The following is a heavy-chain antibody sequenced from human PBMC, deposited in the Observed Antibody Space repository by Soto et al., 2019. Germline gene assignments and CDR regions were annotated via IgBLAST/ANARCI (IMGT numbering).Heavy chain of an antibody. J-gene: IGHJ4*02. D-gene: IGHD3-22*01. Sequence: QVQLVQSGAEVKKPGSSVKVSCKASGGTFSSYAISWVRQAPGQGLEWMGGIIPIFGTANYAQQFQGRVTITADESTSTAYMELSSLRSEDTAVYYCAGGYYCESSGQTGVFDYWGQGTLVTVSS. V-gene: IGHV1-69*01. CDR1: GGTFSSYA. CDR3: AGGYYCESSGQTGVFDY. CDR2: IIPIFGTA.